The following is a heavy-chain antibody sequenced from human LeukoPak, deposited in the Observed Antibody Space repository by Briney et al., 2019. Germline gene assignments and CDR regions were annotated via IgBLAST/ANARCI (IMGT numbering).Heavy chain of an antibody. CDR2: INGDGSST. J-gene: IGHJ4*02. CDR1: GFTFSSYA. D-gene: IGHD6-13*01. Sequence: GGSLRLSCAASGFTFSSYAMPWVRQAPGKGLVWVSRINGDGSSTTYVDSVMGRFTISRDNAKNTLYLQMNSVRAEDTAVYYCARGNIAAAGIHYWGQGTLVIVSS. V-gene: IGHV3-74*01. CDR3: ARGNIAAAGIHY.